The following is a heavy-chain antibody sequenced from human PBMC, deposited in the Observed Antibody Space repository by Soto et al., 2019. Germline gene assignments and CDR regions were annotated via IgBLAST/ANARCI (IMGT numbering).Heavy chain of an antibody. CDR3: AREGLTGTIGLYYYYGMDV. CDR2: IYYSGST. J-gene: IGHJ6*02. Sequence: QVQLQESGPGLVKPSETLSLTCTVSGGSISSYYWSWIRQPPGKGLEWVGYIYYSGSTNYNPSLKSRVTTSVDTSNNQFSPQLSSVTAADTAVYYCAREGLTGTIGLYYYYGMDVWGQGTTVTVSS. D-gene: IGHD1-7*01. CDR1: GGSISSYY. V-gene: IGHV4-59*01.